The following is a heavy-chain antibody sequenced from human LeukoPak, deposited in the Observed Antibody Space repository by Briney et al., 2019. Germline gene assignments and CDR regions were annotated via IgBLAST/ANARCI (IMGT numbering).Heavy chain of an antibody. Sequence: ASVTVSCKASGGTFSSYAISWVRQAPGQGLEWMGRIIPIPGRANYAQKFQGRVTITADKSTNTAYMELSSLTSEDTAVYYCARGGTYSTSLAYWGQGTLFTVSS. J-gene: IGHJ4*02. CDR2: IIPIPGRA. CDR3: ARGGTYSTSLAY. V-gene: IGHV1-69*04. CDR1: GGTFSSYA. D-gene: IGHD1-26*01.